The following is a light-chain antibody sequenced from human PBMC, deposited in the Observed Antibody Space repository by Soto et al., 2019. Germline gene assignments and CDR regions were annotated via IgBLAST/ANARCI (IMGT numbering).Light chain of an antibody. CDR2: TVS. CDR1: QSLLDSDDGNTY. Sequence: EIVMTQTPLSLPVTPGEPASISCGSSQSLLDSDDGNTYLDWYLQKPGQSPQLLIYTVSYRASGVPDRFSGSGSGTDFTLKISRVEAEDVGVYYCMQRIELPLTFGGGTKVDIK. V-gene: IGKV2-40*01. CDR3: MQRIELPLT. J-gene: IGKJ4*01.